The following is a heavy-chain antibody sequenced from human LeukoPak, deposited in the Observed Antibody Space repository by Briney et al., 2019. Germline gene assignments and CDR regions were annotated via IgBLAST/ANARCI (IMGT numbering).Heavy chain of an antibody. CDR3: AKVVAPYVWGSYRYGTGFDY. V-gene: IGHV3-23*01. D-gene: IGHD3-16*02. Sequence: GGSLRLSCAASGFTFSSYAMSWVRQAPGKGLEWVSAISGSGGSTYYADSVKGRFTISRDNSKNTLYLQMNSLRAEDTAVYYCAKVVAPYVWGSYRYGTGFDYWGQGTLVTVSS. CDR2: ISGSGGST. CDR1: GFTFSSYA. J-gene: IGHJ4*02.